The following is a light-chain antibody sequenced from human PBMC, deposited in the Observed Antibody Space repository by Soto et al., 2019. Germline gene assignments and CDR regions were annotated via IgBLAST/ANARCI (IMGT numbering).Light chain of an antibody. CDR1: QTISSH. Sequence: DIQMTQSPSSLSASVGDRVTITCRASQTISSHLNWYQQKPGKAPNLLIFAASRLQSGVPSRFSGSGSGTDFTLTISSLQPDDFATYYCQQYNSYSRTFGQGTKVEIK. CDR3: QQYNSYSRT. CDR2: AAS. J-gene: IGKJ1*01. V-gene: IGKV1-39*01.